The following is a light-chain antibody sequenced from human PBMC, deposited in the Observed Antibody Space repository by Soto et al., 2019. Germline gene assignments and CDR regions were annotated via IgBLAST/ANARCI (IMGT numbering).Light chain of an antibody. J-gene: IGKJ5*01. CDR1: QSVGSN. CDR2: GIS. CDR3: QQYNQWPIT. V-gene: IGKV3-15*01. Sequence: RVMTQSPDILSVSPGERATLSCRASQSVGSNLAWYRQRPGQAPRLLIYGISARATGVPARFSGSGSGTEFTLTISSLQSEDFATYYCQQYNQWPITFGQGTRLEIK.